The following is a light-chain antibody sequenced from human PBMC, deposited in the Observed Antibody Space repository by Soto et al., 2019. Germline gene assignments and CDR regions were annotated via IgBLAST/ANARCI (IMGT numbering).Light chain of an antibody. CDR1: QGIGDD. J-gene: IGKJ1*01. V-gene: IGKV1-17*01. CDR2: GVF. CDR3: LQHRSYPWT. Sequence: DILMTQSPSSLSASVGDRVTLTCRASQGIGDDLGWYQQQPGRAPKRLIYGVFNLQSGVPSRFSGSGSGTEFTLTSSRLQPEDFATYYCLQHRSYPWTFGQGTKVEIK.